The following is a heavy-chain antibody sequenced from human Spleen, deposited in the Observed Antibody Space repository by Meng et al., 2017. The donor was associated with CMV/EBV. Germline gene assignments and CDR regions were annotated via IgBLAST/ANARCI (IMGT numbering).Heavy chain of an antibody. CDR1: GYSFTDHY. V-gene: IGHV1-2*02. Sequence: ASVKVSCKASGYSFTDHYIHWVRQAPGQGLEWMGWINPLSGGTDFPQKFQGRVTMTRDTSISTAYMELSRLRSDDTAVYYCARSVCSSTSCYYYGMDVWGQGTSVTVSS. CDR2: INPLSGGT. J-gene: IGHJ6*02. CDR3: ARSVCSSTSCYYYGMDV. D-gene: IGHD2-2*01.